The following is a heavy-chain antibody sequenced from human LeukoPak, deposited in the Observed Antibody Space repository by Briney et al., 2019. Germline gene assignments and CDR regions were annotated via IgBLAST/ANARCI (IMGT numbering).Heavy chain of an antibody. D-gene: IGHD3-22*01. V-gene: IGHV3-15*01. Sequence: NPGGSLRLSCAASGFTFSNAWMSWVRQAPGKGLEWVGRIKSETDGGTTDYAEPVKGRFTISKDDSKNTLYLQMNRLKTEDTAVYYCTTDCYDSSGYYEDFYYMDVWGKGTTVTVSS. CDR3: TTDCYDSSGYYEDFYYMDV. CDR2: IKSETDGGTT. CDR1: GFTFSNAW. J-gene: IGHJ6*03.